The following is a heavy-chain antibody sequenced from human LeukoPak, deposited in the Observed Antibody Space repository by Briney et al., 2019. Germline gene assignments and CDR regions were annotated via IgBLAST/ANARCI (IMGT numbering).Heavy chain of an antibody. CDR2: ISGSGGST. CDR1: GFTFSSYA. V-gene: IGHV3-23*01. J-gene: IGHJ4*02. Sequence: PGGSLRLSCAASGFTFSSYAMSWDRQAQGKGLEWVSAISGSGGSTYYADSVKGRFTISRDNSKNTLYLQMNSLRAEDTAVYYCAKDSAGYSSGWYTYWGQGTLVTVSS. CDR3: AKDSAGYSSGWYTY. D-gene: IGHD6-19*01.